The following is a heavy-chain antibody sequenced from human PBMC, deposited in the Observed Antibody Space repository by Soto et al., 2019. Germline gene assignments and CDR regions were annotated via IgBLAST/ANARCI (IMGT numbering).Heavy chain of an antibody. V-gene: IGHV2-5*02. CDR3: ERRWLADYFDY. J-gene: IGHJ4*02. D-gene: IGHD5-12*01. Sequence: QITLKESGPTLVKPTQTLTLTCTFSGFSLSTSGVGVGWIRQPPGKALEWLALFYWDDDTRYSPSLKSRLTITKDTAKNQGVLTMTNMDPVDTATFYCERRWLADYFDYWGQGTLVTVSS. CDR2: FYWDDDT. CDR1: GFSLSTSGVG.